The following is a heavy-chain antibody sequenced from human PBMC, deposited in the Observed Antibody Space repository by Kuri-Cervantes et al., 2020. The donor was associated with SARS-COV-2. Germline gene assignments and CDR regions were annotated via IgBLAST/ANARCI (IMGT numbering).Heavy chain of an antibody. V-gene: IGHV3-23*01. Sequence: LSLTCAASGFTFSSYGMHWVRQAPGKGLEWVSAISGSGGSTYYADSVKGRFTISRDNSKNTLYLQMNSLRAEDTAVYYCANPTGHYYYGMDVWGQGTTVTVSS. CDR1: GFTFSSYG. CDR3: ANPTGHYYYGMDV. J-gene: IGHJ6*02. CDR2: ISGSGGST.